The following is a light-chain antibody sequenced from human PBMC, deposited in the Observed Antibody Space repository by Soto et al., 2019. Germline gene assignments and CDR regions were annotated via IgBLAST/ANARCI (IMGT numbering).Light chain of an antibody. CDR1: SSNIGSNT. CDR3: AAWDDSLNGFYV. J-gene: IGLJ1*01. Sequence: QSVLTQPPSASGTPGQRVTISCSGSSSNIGSNTVNWYQQLPGTAPKLLIYSNNQRPSGVPDRFSGSKSGTSASLAISGRQSEDEADYSWAAWDDSLNGFYVSGTGTKATVL. V-gene: IGLV1-44*01. CDR2: SNN.